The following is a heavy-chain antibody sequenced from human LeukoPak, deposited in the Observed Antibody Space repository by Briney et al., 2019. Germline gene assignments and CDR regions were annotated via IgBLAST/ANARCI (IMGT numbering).Heavy chain of an antibody. J-gene: IGHJ5*02. CDR2: ISAYNGNT. Sequence: ASVKVSCKASGYTFTSYGVSWVRQAPGQGLEWMGWISAYNGNTNYAQKVQGRVTMTTDTSTSTAYMELRSLRSDDTAVYYCARDRAAPTGKRRHCSGGSCYQTGDWFDPWGQGTLVTVSS. D-gene: IGHD2-15*01. CDR3: ARDRAAPTGKRRHCSGGSCYQTGDWFDP. V-gene: IGHV1-18*01. CDR1: GYTFTSYG.